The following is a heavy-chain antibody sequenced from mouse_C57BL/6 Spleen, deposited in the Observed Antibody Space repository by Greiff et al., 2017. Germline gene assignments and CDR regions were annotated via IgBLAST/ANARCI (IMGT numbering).Heavy chain of an antibody. Sequence: VQLKQSGPELVKPGASVTISCKASGYSFTDYNMNWVKQSNGKSLEWIGVINPNYGTTSYNQKFKGKATLTVDQSSSTAYMQLNSVTSEDSAVYYCAYGSSYDAWFAYWGQGTLVTVSA. CDR3: AYGSSYDAWFAY. J-gene: IGHJ3*01. V-gene: IGHV1-39*01. D-gene: IGHD1-1*01. CDR2: INPNYGTT. CDR1: GYSFTDYN.